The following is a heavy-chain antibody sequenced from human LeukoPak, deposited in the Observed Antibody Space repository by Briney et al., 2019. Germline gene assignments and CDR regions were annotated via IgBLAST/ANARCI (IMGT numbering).Heavy chain of an antibody. V-gene: IGHV4-30-2*01. Sequence: SQTLSLTCAVSGGSISSGGYSWSWIRQPPGKGLEWIGYIYRSGSTYYNPSLKSRVTISVDRSTNQFSLKLSSVTAADTAVYYCARAHGSGSYYNNWFDPWGQGTLVTVSS. CDR2: IYRSGST. J-gene: IGHJ5*02. D-gene: IGHD3-10*01. CDR3: ARAHGSGSYYNNWFDP. CDR1: GGSISSGGYS.